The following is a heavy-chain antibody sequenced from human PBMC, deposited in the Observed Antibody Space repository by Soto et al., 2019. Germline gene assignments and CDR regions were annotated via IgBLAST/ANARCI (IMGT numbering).Heavy chain of an antibody. CDR2: ISGSGGST. J-gene: IGHJ5*02. CDR3: AKDPGCSSTSCSPLNWFDP. V-gene: IGHV3-23*01. D-gene: IGHD2-2*01. Sequence: GGSLRLSCAASGFTFSSYAMSWVRQAPGKGLEWVSAISGSGGSTYYADSVKGRFTISRDNSKNTLYLQMNSLRAEDTAVYYCAKDPGCSSTSCSPLNWFDPWGQGTLVTVSS. CDR1: GFTFSSYA.